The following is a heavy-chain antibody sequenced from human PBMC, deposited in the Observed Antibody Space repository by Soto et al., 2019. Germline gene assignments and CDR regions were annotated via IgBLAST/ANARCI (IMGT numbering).Heavy chain of an antibody. J-gene: IGHJ4*02. D-gene: IGHD2-2*01. CDR2: IRQDGSGK. V-gene: IGHV3-7*04. CDR3: AREIVVARGASYFDY. Sequence: LRLSCVGSGFTFSSNWMTWVRQAPGKGLEWVGNIRQDGSGKNYVDSVKGRFTISRDNAKNSLYLQMNSLRAEDTAVYYCAREIVVARGASYFDYWSPGTLVTVSS. CDR1: GFTFSSNW.